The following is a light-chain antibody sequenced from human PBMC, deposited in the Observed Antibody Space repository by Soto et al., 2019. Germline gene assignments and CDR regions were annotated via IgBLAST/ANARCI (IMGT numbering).Light chain of an antibody. J-gene: IGLJ2*01. CDR3: SSYTTNNTRL. Sequence: QSALTQPACVSGSPGQSISISCTGTSSDVGGYNYVSWYQHHPGKAPKLMIFDVTNRPSGVSNRFSGSKSDNTASLTISGLQSEDEADYYCSSYTTNNTRLFGGGTKLTVL. CDR2: DVT. CDR1: SSDVGGYNY. V-gene: IGLV2-14*03.